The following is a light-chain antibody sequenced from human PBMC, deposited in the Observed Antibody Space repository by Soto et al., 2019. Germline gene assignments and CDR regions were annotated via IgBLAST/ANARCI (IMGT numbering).Light chain of an antibody. CDR3: QQSADYPPLT. CDR2: DAS. Sequence: ALQLTQSPSSLPASVGDTVTMTCRASQDINNALAWYQQKPGKAPKFLMYDASNLNSGVPPRFSGSGSGTFFTLTISSLQPEDVATYYCQQSADYPPLTFGGGTKVEI. J-gene: IGKJ4*01. CDR1: QDINNA. V-gene: IGKV1D-13*01.